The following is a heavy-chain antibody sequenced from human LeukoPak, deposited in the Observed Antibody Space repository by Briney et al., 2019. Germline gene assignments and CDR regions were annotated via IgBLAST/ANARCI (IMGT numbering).Heavy chain of an antibody. CDR3: ARGYSSGWHYFDY. J-gene: IGHJ4*02. Sequence: ASVQVSCKASGYTFTGYYMHWVRQAPGQGLEWMGWINPNSGGTNYAQKFQGRVTMTRDTSISTAYMELSRLRSDDTAVYYCARGYSSGWHYFDYWGQGTLVTVSS. V-gene: IGHV1-2*02. D-gene: IGHD6-19*01. CDR2: INPNSGGT. CDR1: GYTFTGYY.